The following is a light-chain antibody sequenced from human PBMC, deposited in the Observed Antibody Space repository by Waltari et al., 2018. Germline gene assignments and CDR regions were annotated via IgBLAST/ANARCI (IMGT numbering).Light chain of an antibody. J-gene: IGKJ1*01. CDR1: QSVGSNY. V-gene: IGKV3-20*01. CDR2: GAS. CDR3: QHYVRLPAT. Sequence: EIVLTHSPGTPSLSPGESATRSCRASQSVGSNYLAWYQQGPGQAPRLLIYGASSRATGIPDRFSGSGSGTDFTLSISRLEPEDFAVYYCQHYVRLPATFGQGTKVEIK.